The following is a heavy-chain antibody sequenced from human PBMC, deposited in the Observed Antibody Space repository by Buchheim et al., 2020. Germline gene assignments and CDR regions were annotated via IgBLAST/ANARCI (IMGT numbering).Heavy chain of an antibody. D-gene: IGHD4-17*01. J-gene: IGHJ5*01. CDR1: GPSFSTSGLG. CDR3: ATKGDYGDYGNWFGS. Sequence: QITLKESGPTLVKPTETLTLTCRFSGPSFSTSGLGVAWIRQPPGKALEWLGIIYWDEAKRYSPSLENRLTVTNDPSKHQVVITLTNMGPEDTATYYCATKGDYGDYGNWFGSWGQGTL. V-gene: IGHV2-5*02. CDR2: IYWDEAK.